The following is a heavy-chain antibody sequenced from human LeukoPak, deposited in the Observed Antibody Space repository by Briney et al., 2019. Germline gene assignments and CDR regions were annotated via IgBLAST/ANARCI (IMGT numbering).Heavy chain of an antibody. CDR2: IIPIFGTA. CDR3: ARSGDGDIVVVPADVHFYYYYGMDV. J-gene: IGHJ6*02. V-gene: IGHV1-69*13. CDR1: GGTFSSYA. Sequence: ASVKVSCKASGGTFSSYAISWVRQAPGQGLKWMGGIIPIFGTANYAQKFQGRVTITADESTSTAYMELSSLRSEDTAVYYCARSGDGDIVVVPADVHFYYYYGMDVWGQGTTVTVSS. D-gene: IGHD2-2*01.